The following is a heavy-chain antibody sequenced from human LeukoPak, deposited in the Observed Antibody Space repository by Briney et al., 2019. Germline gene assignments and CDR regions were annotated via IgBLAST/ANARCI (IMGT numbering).Heavy chain of an antibody. CDR2: ISSSSSYI. V-gene: IGHV3-21*01. J-gene: IGHJ4*02. CDR3: ARDRVEMATITGGFDY. Sequence: GGSLRLSCAASGFTFSSYSMNWVRQAPGKGLEWVSSISSSSSYIYYADSVKGRFTISRDNVKNSLYLQMNSLRAEDTAVYYCARDRVEMATITGGFDYWGQGTLVTVSS. D-gene: IGHD5-24*01. CDR1: GFTFSSYS.